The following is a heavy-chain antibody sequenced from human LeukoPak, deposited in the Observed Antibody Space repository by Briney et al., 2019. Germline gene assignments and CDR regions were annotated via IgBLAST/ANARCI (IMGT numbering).Heavy chain of an antibody. CDR3: AKEWFGELLYYFDY. CDR1: GFTFSTYS. J-gene: IGHJ4*02. CDR2: ISGSSRII. V-gene: IGHV3-23*01. Sequence: GGSLRLSCAASGFTFSTYSMNWVRQAPGKGLEWVSYISGSSRIIYYADSVKGRFTISRDNSKNTLYLQMNSLRAEDTAVYYCAKEWFGELLYYFDYWGQGTLVTVSS. D-gene: IGHD3-10*01.